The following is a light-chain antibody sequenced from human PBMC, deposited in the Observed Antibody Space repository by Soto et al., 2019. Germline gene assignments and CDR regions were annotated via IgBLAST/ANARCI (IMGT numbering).Light chain of an antibody. Sequence: EVVLTQSPATLSLSPGERGTLSCRASQNVAEHLAWYQQKPGQPPRLLIYDASKRATGVPARFSGSGSGTDFPLPIPPLELEVFGVYFGQKRANWPPVTFGQGTKVKIK. V-gene: IGKV3-11*01. J-gene: IGKJ1*01. CDR1: QNVAEH. CDR2: DAS. CDR3: QKRANWPPVT.